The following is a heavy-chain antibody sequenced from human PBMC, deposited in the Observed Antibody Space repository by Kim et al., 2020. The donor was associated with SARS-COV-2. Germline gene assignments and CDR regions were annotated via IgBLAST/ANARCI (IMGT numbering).Heavy chain of an antibody. D-gene: IGHD6-19*01. J-gene: IGHJ4*02. CDR2: IYYSGGT. V-gene: IGHV4-59*13. Sequence: SETLSLTCTVSGGSISSYYWSWIRQPPGKGLEWIGYIYYSGGTDYNPSLKSRVTISVDTSKNQFSLKLTSVTAADTAVYYCASGRDYSSLNYWGQGTLVT. CDR3: ASGRDYSSLNY. CDR1: GGSISSYY.